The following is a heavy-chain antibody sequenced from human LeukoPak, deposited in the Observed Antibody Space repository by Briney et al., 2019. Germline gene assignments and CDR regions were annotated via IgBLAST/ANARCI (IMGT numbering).Heavy chain of an antibody. V-gene: IGHV1-18*01. J-gene: IGHJ4*02. CDR2: ISAYNGNT. CDR3: ARGFYGGNSGDAYYFDY. D-gene: IGHD4-23*01. Sequence: ASVKVSWKASGYTFTSYGMSWVRQAPGQGLEWMGWISAYNGNTNYAQKLQGRVTMTTDTSTSTAYTELRSLRSDDTAVYYCARGFYGGNSGDAYYFDYWGQGTLVTASS. CDR1: GYTFTSYG.